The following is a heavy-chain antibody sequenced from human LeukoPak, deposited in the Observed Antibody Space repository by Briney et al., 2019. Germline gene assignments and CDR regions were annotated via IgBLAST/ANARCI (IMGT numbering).Heavy chain of an antibody. J-gene: IGHJ2*01. CDR2: INPSGGST. CDR3: ARDNPYCGGDCYSSWYFDL. V-gene: IGHV1-46*01. CDR1: GYTFTSYY. Sequence: ASVKVSCKASGYTFTSYYMHWVRQAPGQGLEWMGIINPSGGSTSYAQKFQGRVTMTRDTSTSTVYMELSSLRSEDTAVYYCARDNPYCGGDCYSSWYFDLWGRGTLVTVSS. D-gene: IGHD2-21*02.